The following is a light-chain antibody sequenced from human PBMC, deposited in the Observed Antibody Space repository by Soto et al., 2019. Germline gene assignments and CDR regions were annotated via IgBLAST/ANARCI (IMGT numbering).Light chain of an antibody. CDR3: QQYNDWPRT. Sequence: EFVLTQSPGTLSLSPGERGTLSCRASQTVRNNYLAWYQQKPGQAPRLLIYDASSRATGIPDRFSGGGSGTEFTLTISRLQSEDFSVYYCQQYNDWPRTFGQGTKVDIK. J-gene: IGKJ1*01. CDR2: DAS. V-gene: IGKV3-20*01. CDR1: QTVRNNY.